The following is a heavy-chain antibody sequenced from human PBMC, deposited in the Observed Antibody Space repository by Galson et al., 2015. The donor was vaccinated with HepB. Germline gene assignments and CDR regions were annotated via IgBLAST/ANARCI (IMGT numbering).Heavy chain of an antibody. CDR3: ARDVITFPGNWFDP. D-gene: IGHD3-16*01. CDR1: GYTFTSYS. Sequence: SVKVSCKASGYTFTSYSISWVRQAPGQGLEWMGWISAYNGNTNYAQKLQGRVTMTTDTSTSTAYMELRSLRSDDTAVYYCARDVITFPGNWFDPWGQGTLVTVSS. V-gene: IGHV1-18*04. CDR2: ISAYNGNT. J-gene: IGHJ5*02.